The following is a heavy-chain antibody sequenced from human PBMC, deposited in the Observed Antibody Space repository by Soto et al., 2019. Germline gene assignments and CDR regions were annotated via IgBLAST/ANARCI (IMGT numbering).Heavy chain of an antibody. V-gene: IGHV3-23*01. CDR1: GFTFSSYA. J-gene: IGHJ2*01. CDR3: ARRNSGWYFYL. Sequence: EVQLLESGGGLVQPGGSLRLSCAASGFTFSSYAMNWVRQAPGKGLEWVSAISGSGDSTYYADSVKGRFTISRDNSKNTLYLQMNSLRAEDTAVYYCARRNSGWYFYLWGRGTLVTVSS. CDR2: ISGSGDST. D-gene: IGHD4-4*01.